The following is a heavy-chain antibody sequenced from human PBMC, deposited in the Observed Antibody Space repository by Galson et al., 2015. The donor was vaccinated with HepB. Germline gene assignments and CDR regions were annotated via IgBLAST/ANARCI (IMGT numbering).Heavy chain of an antibody. CDR3: TTDLGTSCYLLCYYGIDV. CDR2: IKSKTDGGTT. V-gene: IGHV3-15*01. CDR1: GFTFSNAW. J-gene: IGHJ6*02. Sequence: SLRLSCAASGFTFSNAWMSWVRQAPGKGLEWVGRIKSKTDGGTTDYAAPVKGRFTISRDDSKNTLYLQMNSLKTEDTAVYYGTTDLGTSCYLLCYYGIDVWGQGTTVTVSS. D-gene: IGHD2-2*01.